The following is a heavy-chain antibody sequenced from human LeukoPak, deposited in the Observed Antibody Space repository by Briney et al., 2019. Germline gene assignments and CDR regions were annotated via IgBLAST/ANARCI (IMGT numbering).Heavy chain of an antibody. CDR1: GGSISSGGYY. CDR3: ARGVGEDWYPFDY. CDR2: IYYSGST. Sequence: PSETLSLTCTVSGGSISSGGYYWSWIRQHPGKGLEWIGYIYYSGSTYYNPSLKSRVTISVDTSKNQFSLKLSSVTAADTAVYYCARGVGEDWYPFDYWGQGTLVTVSS. J-gene: IGHJ4*02. V-gene: IGHV4-31*03. D-gene: IGHD3-10*01.